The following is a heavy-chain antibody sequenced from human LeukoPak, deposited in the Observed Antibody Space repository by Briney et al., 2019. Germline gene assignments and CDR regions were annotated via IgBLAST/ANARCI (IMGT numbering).Heavy chain of an antibody. CDR2: INPNSGGT. J-gene: IGHJ4*02. V-gene: IGHV1-2*02. D-gene: IGHD6-19*01. Sequence: ASVKISCKASGYTFTGYYMHWVRQAPGQGLEWMGWINPNSGGTNYAQKFQGRVTMTRDTSISTAYMELSRLRSDDTAVYYCARVAVAGTRCFDYWGQGTLVTVSS. CDR3: ARVAVAGTRCFDY. CDR1: GYTFTGYY.